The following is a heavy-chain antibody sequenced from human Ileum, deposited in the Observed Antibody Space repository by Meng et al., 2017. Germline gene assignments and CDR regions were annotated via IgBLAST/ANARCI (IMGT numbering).Heavy chain of an antibody. D-gene: IGHD1-1*01. CDR2: INPDGSDP. J-gene: IGHJ1*01. Sequence: VHRGGSACRLAPPRGVRTLSSAASGFPFTTHWMHWVRQGPGKGLVWVSRINPDGSDPTYADSVKGRFTISRDNAKNTVYLQMNSLRAEDTALYYCTNDRLNHWGQGALVTVSS. V-gene: IGHV3-74*01. CDR1: GFPFTTHW. CDR3: TNDRLNH.